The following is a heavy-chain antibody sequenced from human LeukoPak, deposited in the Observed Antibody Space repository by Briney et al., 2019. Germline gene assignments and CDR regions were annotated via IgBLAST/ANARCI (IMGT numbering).Heavy chain of an antibody. CDR3: ARGRNYYYYMDV. CDR2: TNPNSGNT. Sequence: ASVKVSCKASGYTFTGYYMHWVRQAPGQGLEWMGWTNPNSGNTGYAQKFQGRVTITRNTSISTAYMELSSLRSEDTAVYYCARGRNYYYYMDVWGKGTTVTVSS. V-gene: IGHV1-8*03. CDR1: GYTFTGYY. J-gene: IGHJ6*03.